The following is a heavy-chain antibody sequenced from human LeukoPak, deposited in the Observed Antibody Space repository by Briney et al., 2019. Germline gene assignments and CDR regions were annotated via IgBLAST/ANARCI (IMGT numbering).Heavy chain of an antibody. CDR3: AVYDFWRGYTRNSNDAFDI. V-gene: IGHV1-46*01. Sequence: GASVKVSCKASGYTFTSYYMHWVRQAPGQGLEWMGIINPSGGSTSYAQKFQGRVTMTRDTSTSTVYMELSSLRSEDTAVYYCAVYDFWRGYTRNSNDAFDIWGQGTMVTVSS. J-gene: IGHJ3*02. CDR2: INPSGGST. CDR1: GYTFTSYY. D-gene: IGHD3-3*01.